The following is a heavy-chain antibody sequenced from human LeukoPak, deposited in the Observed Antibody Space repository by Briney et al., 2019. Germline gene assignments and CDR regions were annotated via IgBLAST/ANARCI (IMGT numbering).Heavy chain of an antibody. V-gene: IGHV4-34*01. J-gene: IGHJ3*02. D-gene: IGHD3-22*01. Sequence: SETLSLTCAVYGGSFSGYYWSWIRQPPGKGLEWIGEINHSGSTNYNPSLKSRVTISVDTSKNQFSLKLGSVTAADTAVYYCARDLRVYYYDSSGYYYVSSDAFDIWGQGTMVTVSS. CDR3: ARDLRVYYYDSSGYYYVSSDAFDI. CDR1: GGSFSGYY. CDR2: INHSGST.